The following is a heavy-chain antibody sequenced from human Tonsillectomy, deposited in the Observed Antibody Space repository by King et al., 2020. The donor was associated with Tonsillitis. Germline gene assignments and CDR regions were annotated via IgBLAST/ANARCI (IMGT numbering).Heavy chain of an antibody. CDR3: ARGAMVRGVIHSLDY. CDR2: IYYSGST. V-gene: IGHV4-59*01. D-gene: IGHD3-10*01. Sequence: VQLQESGPGLVKPSETLSLTCTVSGGSISSYYWSWIRQPPGKGLEWIGYIYYSGSTNYNPSLKSRVTISVDTSKNQFSLKLRSVTAADTAVYYCARGAMVRGVIHSLDYWGQGTLVTVSS. CDR1: GGSISSYY. J-gene: IGHJ4*02.